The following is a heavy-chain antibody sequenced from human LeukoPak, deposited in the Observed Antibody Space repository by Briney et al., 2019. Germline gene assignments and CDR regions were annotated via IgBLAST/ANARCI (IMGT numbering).Heavy chain of an antibody. CDR3: ARGRTSYYDSHDAFDV. CDR1: GFTFSTYR. D-gene: IGHD3-22*01. Sequence: PGGSLRLSCAAAGFTFSTYRIDWVRQAPGEGLEWVSSISRSSNYIYYADSVKGRFTVSRDNAKNSVYLQMNSLGAEDTAMCYCARGRTSYYDSHDAFDVWGQGTLVTVSS. CDR2: ISRSSNYI. J-gene: IGHJ3*01. V-gene: IGHV3-21*01.